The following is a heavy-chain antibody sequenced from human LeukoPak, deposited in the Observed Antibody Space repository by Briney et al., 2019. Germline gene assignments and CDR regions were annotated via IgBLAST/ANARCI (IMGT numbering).Heavy chain of an antibody. J-gene: IGHJ5*02. CDR1: GYSFTSYW. Sequence: GGSLKISCKGSGYSFTSYWISWVRQMPGKGLEWMGRIDPSDSYTHYSPSFQGHVTISVDKSISTAYLQWSSLKASDTAMYYCARHPGYCSSTTCYSENWFDPWGQGTLVTVSS. D-gene: IGHD2-2*01. V-gene: IGHV5-10-1*01. CDR3: ARHPGYCSSTTCYSENWFDP. CDR2: IDPSDSYT.